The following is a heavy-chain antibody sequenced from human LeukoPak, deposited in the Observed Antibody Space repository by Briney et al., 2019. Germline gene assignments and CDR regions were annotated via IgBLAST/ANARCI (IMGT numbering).Heavy chain of an antibody. CDR1: GGTFSSYA. V-gene: IGHV1-69*01. D-gene: IGHD4-17*01. CDR3: ARDPTYGDYEFFYYYYYGMDV. CDR2: IIPIFGTA. J-gene: IGHJ6*02. Sequence: SVKVSCKASGGTFSSYAISWVRQAPGQGLEWMGGIIPIFGTANYAQKFRGRVTITADESTSTAYMELSSLRSEDTAVYYCARDPTYGDYEFFYYYYYGMDVWGQGTTVTVSS.